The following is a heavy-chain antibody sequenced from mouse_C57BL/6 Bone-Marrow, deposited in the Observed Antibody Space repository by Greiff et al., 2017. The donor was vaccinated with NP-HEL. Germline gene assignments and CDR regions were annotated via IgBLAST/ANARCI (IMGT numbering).Heavy chain of an antibody. CDR2: ISYDGSN. V-gene: IGHV3-6*01. CDR1: GYSITSGYY. CDR3: AREEVYYDYDVGFAY. J-gene: IGHJ3*01. Sequence: EVKLQESGPGLVKPSQSLSLTCSVTGYSITSGYYWNWIRQFPGNKLGWMGYISYDGSNNYNPSLKNRISITRDTSKNQFFLKLNSVTTEDTATYYCAREEVYYDYDVGFAYWGQGTLVTVSA. D-gene: IGHD2-4*01.